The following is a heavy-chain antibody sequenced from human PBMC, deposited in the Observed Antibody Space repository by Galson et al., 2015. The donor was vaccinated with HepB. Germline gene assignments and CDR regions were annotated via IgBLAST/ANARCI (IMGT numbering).Heavy chain of an antibody. D-gene: IGHD3-16*01. CDR3: AREEGMITFGGVNDY. V-gene: IGHV3-7*01. J-gene: IGHJ4*02. CDR1: GFTFSSYW. Sequence: SLRLSCAASGFTFSSYWMSWVRQAPGKGLEWVANTKQDGSEKYYVDSVKGRFTISRDNAKNSLYLQMNSLRAEDTAVYYCAREEGMITFGGVNDYWGQGTLVTVSS. CDR2: TKQDGSEK.